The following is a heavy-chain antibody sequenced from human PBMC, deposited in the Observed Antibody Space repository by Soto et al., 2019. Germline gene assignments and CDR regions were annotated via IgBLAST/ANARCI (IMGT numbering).Heavy chain of an antibody. J-gene: IGHJ4*02. Sequence: SETLSLTCVVYGGSFSGYFWTWIRQPPGKGLEWIGEVHHSGTITYNPSLKSRVTISVDTSKNQFSLKLTSVTAADTAVYYCARVWGYCGGDCYSNDYWGQGTLVTVSS. V-gene: IGHV4-34*01. CDR3: ARVWGYCGGDCYSNDY. CDR2: VHHSGTI. D-gene: IGHD2-21*01. CDR1: GGSFSGYF.